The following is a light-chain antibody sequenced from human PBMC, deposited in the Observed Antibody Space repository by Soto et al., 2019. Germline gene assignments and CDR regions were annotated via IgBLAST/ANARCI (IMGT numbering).Light chain of an antibody. V-gene: IGKV3-20*01. Sequence: EIVLTQSPCTLSLSPGERATLSCRASQSVRSEYLAWYQQKPGQAPRLNIYGASTRTTGIPHRFSGSGSGTDFTLTISSLEPEDFAVYYCQQYGSSPGTFGQGTKVEIK. J-gene: IGKJ1*01. CDR1: QSVRSEY. CDR2: GAS. CDR3: QQYGSSPGT.